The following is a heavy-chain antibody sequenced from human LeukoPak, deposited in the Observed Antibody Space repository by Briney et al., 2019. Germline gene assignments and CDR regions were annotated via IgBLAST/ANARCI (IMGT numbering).Heavy chain of an antibody. J-gene: IGHJ5*02. CDR3: ARDEGIAKNFDP. Sequence: GSLRLSCAASGFTFSTYAMSWIRQPPGKGLEWIGSIYYSGSTYYNPSLKSRVTISVDTSKNQFSLKLSSVTAADTAVYYCARDEGIAKNFDPWGQGTLVTVSS. CDR2: IYYSGST. CDR1: GFTFSTYA. V-gene: IGHV4-39*07. D-gene: IGHD6-13*01.